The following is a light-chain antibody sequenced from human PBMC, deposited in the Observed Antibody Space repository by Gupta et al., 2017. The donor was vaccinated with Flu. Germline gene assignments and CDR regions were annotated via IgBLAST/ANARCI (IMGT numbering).Light chain of an antibody. CDR3: QQYGSYPIFT. CDR1: QSLSNNY. CDR2: STY. J-gene: IGKJ3*01. V-gene: IGKV3-20*01. Sequence: EIVLTQSPGSLALSPGERATLSCTASQSLSNNYVAWYQQKPGQAPRLLIYSTYVRANGIPDRFSGRGSGTDFILTISRREPEDFAMYYCQQYGSYPIFTFGPGTKIYIK.